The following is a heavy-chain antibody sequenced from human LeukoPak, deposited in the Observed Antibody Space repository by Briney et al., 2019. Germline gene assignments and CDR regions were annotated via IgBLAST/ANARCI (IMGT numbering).Heavy chain of an antibody. CDR3: ARRVVVVAATIGMDV. CDR1: GGSFSGYY. D-gene: IGHD2-15*01. J-gene: IGHJ6*02. Sequence: SETLSLTCAVYGGSFSGYYWSWIRQPPGKGLEWIGYIYYSGSTYYNPSLKSRVTISVDTSKNQFSLKLSSVTAADTAVYYCARRVVVVAATIGMDVWGQGTTVTVSS. V-gene: IGHV4-30-4*01. CDR2: IYYSGST.